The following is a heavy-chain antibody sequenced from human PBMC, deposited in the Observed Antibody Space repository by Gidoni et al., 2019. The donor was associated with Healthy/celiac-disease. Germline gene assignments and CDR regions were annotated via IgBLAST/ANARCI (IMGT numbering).Heavy chain of an antibody. CDR3: ARDPTGIVVVITTPFYDY. J-gene: IGHJ4*02. D-gene: IGHD3-22*01. V-gene: IGHV1-2*02. CDR1: GYTFTGYY. Sequence: QVQLVQSGAEVKKPGASVKVSCKAAGYTFTGYYMHWVRQAPGQGLEWMGWINPNSGGTNYAQKFQGRVTMTRDTSISTAYMELSRLRSDDTAVYYCARDPTGIVVVITTPFYDYWGQGTLVTVSS. CDR2: INPNSGGT.